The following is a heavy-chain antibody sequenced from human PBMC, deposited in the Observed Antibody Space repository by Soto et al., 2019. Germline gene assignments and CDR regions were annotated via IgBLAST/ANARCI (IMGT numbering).Heavy chain of an antibody. CDR3: ARVSTPYYYDSSGYYYSWFDP. V-gene: IGHV1-69*13. J-gene: IGHJ5*02. CDR1: GGTFSSYA. D-gene: IGHD3-22*01. CDR2: IIPIFGTA. Sequence: SVKVSCKASGGTFSSYAISWVRQAPGQGLECMGGIIPIFGTANYAQKFQGRVTITADESTSTAYMELSSLRSEDTAVYYCARVSTPYYYDSSGYYYSWFDPWGQGTLVTVSS.